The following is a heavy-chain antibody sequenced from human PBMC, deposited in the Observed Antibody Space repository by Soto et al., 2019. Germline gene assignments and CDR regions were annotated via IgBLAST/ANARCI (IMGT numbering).Heavy chain of an antibody. J-gene: IGHJ6*02. V-gene: IGHV4-30-2*01. CDR2: IYPRGAS. Sequence: QVHLQESGSGLVKPSQTLSLTCAVSGASITTEGYTWSWIRQPPGKGLEWIGYIYPRGASNYNPSLRSPVTISLDASRNRFSLGVGSVTAAYTAVYSWARATFGAVLHLEVWGQGTTVTVSS. CDR3: ARATFGAVLHLEV. D-gene: IGHD3-3*01. CDR1: GASITTEGYT.